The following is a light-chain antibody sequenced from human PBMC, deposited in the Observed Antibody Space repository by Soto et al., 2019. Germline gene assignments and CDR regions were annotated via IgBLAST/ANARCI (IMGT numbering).Light chain of an antibody. CDR1: HSVSSRY. V-gene: IGKV3-20*01. J-gene: IGKJ4*01. CDR3: QHFATSPRLP. CDR2: GAS. Sequence: EIVLTQSPGTLSLSPGERATLSCRASHSVSSRYLAWYQQKPGQAPRLLINGASNRATGIPDRFSGSGSGTEFKLTISRLEPEDFAVYYCQHFATSPRLPFGGGPKVEIK.